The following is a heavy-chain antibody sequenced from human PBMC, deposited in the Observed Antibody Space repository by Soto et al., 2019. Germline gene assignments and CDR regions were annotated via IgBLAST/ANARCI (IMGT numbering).Heavy chain of an antibody. J-gene: IGHJ3*02. Sequence: QVQLQESGPGLVKPSETLSLICTVSGGSIRNYFWTWIRQPAGKGLEWIGRIYSSGNTVHNASLKSRVTMAIDMSKNQFSLKLSSMTAADTAVYYCVRDVKSPGISGPWGAFDIWGQGTVVTVSS. D-gene: IGHD1-20*01. CDR1: GGSIRNYF. CDR2: IYSSGNT. CDR3: VRDVKSPGISGPWGAFDI. V-gene: IGHV4-4*07.